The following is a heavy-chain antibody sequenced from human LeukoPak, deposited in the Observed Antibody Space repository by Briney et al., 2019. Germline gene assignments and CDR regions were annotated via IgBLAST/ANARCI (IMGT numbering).Heavy chain of an antibody. J-gene: IGHJ4*02. CDR3: AREVFKLGVQDY. V-gene: IGHV4-59*12. Sequence: SETLSLTCTVSGGSISSYYWSWIRQPPGKGLEWIGYIYHSGSTYYNPSLKSRVTISVDRSKNQFSLKLSSVTAADTAVYYCAREVFKLGVQDYWGQGTLVTVSS. CDR1: GGSISSYY. CDR2: IYHSGST. D-gene: IGHD3-16*01.